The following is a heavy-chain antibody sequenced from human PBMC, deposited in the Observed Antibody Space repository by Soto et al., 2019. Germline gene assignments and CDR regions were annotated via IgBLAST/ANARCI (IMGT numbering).Heavy chain of an antibody. D-gene: IGHD3-10*01. J-gene: IGHJ2*01. CDR2: MYSGGTT. Sequence: EVQLVESGGGLVQPGGSLSLSCAASGFTVSSNYMRWVLQAPGKGLELVSFMYSGGTTHYADSVRGRFTISRHISKNKLYLEMNSLRAEDTDMYYCARHLRLVGFGEFDLWGRGTLVTVSS. CDR3: ARHLRLVGFGEFDL. CDR1: GFTVSSNY. V-gene: IGHV3-53*04.